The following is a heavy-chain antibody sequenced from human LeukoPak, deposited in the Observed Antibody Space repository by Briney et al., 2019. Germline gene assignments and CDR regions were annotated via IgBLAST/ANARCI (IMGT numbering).Heavy chain of an antibody. J-gene: IGHJ3*02. D-gene: IGHD2-2*01. CDR1: GGSFSSSSYS. Sequence: TSETLSLTCTVSGGSFSSSSYSWGWIRQPPGKGLEWIGSIYYSGSTYYNPPLKSRVTISVDTSKNQFSLKLSSVTAADTAVYYCARSDCSSTSCYAFDIWGQGTMVTVSS. V-gene: IGHV4-39*01. CDR3: ARSDCSSTSCYAFDI. CDR2: IYYSGST.